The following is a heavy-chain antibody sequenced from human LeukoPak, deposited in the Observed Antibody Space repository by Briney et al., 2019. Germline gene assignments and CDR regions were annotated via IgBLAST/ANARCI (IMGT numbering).Heavy chain of an antibody. CDR3: ARDPLGYCSGGSCYGFWYFDL. D-gene: IGHD2-15*01. Sequence: SETLSLTCTVSGGSISSYYWSWIRQPPGKGLEWIGYIYYSGSTNYNPSLKSRVTMSVDTSKNQFSLKLSSVTAADTAVYYCARDPLGYCSGGSCYGFWYFDLWGRGTLVTVSS. J-gene: IGHJ2*01. CDR1: GGSISSYY. V-gene: IGHV4-59*12. CDR2: IYYSGST.